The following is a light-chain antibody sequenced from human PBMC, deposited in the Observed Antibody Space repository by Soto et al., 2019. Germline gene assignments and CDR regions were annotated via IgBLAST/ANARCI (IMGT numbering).Light chain of an antibody. V-gene: IGKV3-11*01. CDR2: DAS. J-gene: IGKJ2*01. Sequence: VLTQSPATLSLSPGERATLSCRASQSVSSYLAWYQQKPGQAPRLLIYDASTRATGTPARFSGSGSGTDFTLTISSLEPEDFAVYYCQQRSNWYTFGQGTKLEIK. CDR3: QQRSNWYT. CDR1: QSVSSY.